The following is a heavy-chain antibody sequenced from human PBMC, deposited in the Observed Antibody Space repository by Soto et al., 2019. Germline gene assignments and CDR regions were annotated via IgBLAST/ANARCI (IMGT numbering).Heavy chain of an antibody. CDR2: XYXXGXT. CDR1: GGSISSYY. CDR3: ARSHYDSSGYYLHR. Sequence: PAETRSLTCTVSGGSISSYYWGWIRQPPGKGLEXIGXXYXXGXTXXXPXXXSRVTISVDTSKNQFSLKLSSVTAADTAVYYCARSHYDSSGYYLHRWGQGTLVTVSS. D-gene: IGHD3-22*01. J-gene: IGHJ4*02. V-gene: IGHV4-59*01.